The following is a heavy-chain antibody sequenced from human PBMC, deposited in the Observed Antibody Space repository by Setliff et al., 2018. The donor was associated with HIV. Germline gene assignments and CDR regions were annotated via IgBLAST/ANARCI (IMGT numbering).Heavy chain of an antibody. D-gene: IGHD4-4*01. Sequence: GGSLRLSCAASGLTFSSYDMHWVRQAAGKGLEWVSGIGRGGDTYYLGSVKGRFTISRENAKNSLYLQMNSLTAGDTAVYFCAGIGDYSISGVAFHIWGQGTTVTVSS. V-gene: IGHV3-13*01. CDR2: IGRGGDT. CDR3: AGIGDYSISGVAFHI. J-gene: IGHJ3*02. CDR1: GLTFSSYD.